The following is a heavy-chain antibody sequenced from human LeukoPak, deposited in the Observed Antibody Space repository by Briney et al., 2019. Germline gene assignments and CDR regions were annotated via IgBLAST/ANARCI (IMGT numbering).Heavy chain of an antibody. Sequence: GGSLRLSCVASGFTFSGFEINWVRQAPGKGLEWVSGISVSGDNTYYADSVKGRFTISRDNSRNTLYLQMNSLRAEDTAVYYCATAGRLSYYFDYWGQGTLVTVSS. CDR3: ATAGRLSYYFDY. CDR1: GFTFSGFE. J-gene: IGHJ4*02. V-gene: IGHV3-23*01. CDR2: ISVSGDNT. D-gene: IGHD6-6*01.